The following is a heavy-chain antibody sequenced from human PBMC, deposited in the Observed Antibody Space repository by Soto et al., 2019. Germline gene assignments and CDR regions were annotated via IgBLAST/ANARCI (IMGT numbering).Heavy chain of an antibody. D-gene: IGHD3-16*02. V-gene: IGHV4-31*03. CDR3: VKYRLPWALHY. Sequence: SETLSLACTVSGGSISSGGYYWSWIRQHPGKGLEWIGYIYYSGSTYYNPSLKSRVTISVDTSKNQFSLKLSSVTAADTAVYYCVKYRLPWALHYWGQGTLVIVSS. CDR2: IYYSGST. CDR1: GGSISSGGYY. J-gene: IGHJ4*02.